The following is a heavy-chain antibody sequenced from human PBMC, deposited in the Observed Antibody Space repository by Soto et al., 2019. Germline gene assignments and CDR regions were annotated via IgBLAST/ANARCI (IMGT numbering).Heavy chain of an antibody. D-gene: IGHD3-3*01. CDR1: GFTFSSYG. CDR2: IWYDGSNK. V-gene: IGHV3-33*01. Sequence: QVQLVESGGGVGQPGRSLRLSCAASGFTFSSYGMHWVRQAPGKGLEWVAVIWYDGSNKYYADSVKGRFTISRDNSKNTLYLQMNSLRAEDTAVYYCAREGGYDFWSAYDFDYWGQGTLVTVSS. CDR3: AREGGYDFWSAYDFDY. J-gene: IGHJ4*02.